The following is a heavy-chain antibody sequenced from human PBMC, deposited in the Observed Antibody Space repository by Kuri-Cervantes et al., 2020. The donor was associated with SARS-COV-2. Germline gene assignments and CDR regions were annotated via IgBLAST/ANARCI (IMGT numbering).Heavy chain of an antibody. V-gene: IGHV3-43D*03. CDR3: AKDIGLGMGIDY. D-gene: IGHD7-27*01. Sequence: GGSLRLSCAASGFTSDDYAMHWVRQAPGKGLEWVSLISWDGGSTYYADSVKGRFTISRDNSKNSLYLQMNSLRAEDTALYYCAKDIGLGMGIDYWGQGTLVTVSS. J-gene: IGHJ4*02. CDR1: GFTSDDYA. CDR2: ISWDGGST.